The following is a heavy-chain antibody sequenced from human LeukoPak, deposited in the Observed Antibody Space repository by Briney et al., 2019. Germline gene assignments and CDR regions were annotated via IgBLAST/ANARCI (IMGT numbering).Heavy chain of an antibody. Sequence: GRALRLSCVPSVFTFSSYVIHGVRQAPGKGLEWVAGRSYDGSNKHYADPVKGRFNIYRDNSKHTLYLQVKSLRAEDTAVYYCVSGSGLSGIDYWGQATLVAVSS. CDR1: VFTFSSYV. V-gene: IGHV3-30*03. CDR3: VSGSGLSGIDY. J-gene: IGHJ4*02. D-gene: IGHD6-19*01. CDR2: RSYDGSNK.